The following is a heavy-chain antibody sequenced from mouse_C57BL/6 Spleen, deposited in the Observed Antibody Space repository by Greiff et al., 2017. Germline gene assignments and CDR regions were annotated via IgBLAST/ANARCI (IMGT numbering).Heavy chain of an antibody. CDR2: IYPGSGNT. D-gene: IGHD2-3*01. CDR1: GYSFTSYY. CDR3: ARDGPSGAMDY. V-gene: IGHV1-66*01. J-gene: IGHJ4*01. Sequence: QVQLKQSGPELVKPGASVKISCKASGYSFTSYYIHWVKQRPGQGLEWIGWIYPGSGNTKYNEKFKGKATLTADTSSSTAYMQLSSLTSEDSAVYYCARDGPSGAMDYCGQGTSVTVSS.